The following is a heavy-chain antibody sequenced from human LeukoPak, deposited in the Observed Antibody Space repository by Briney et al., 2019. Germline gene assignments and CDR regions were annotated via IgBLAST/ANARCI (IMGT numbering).Heavy chain of an antibody. CDR2: NSGSGGST. V-gene: IGHV3-23*01. CDR1: GFTFSSYA. CDR3: AKERYSYGSTNPFDY. D-gene: IGHD5-18*01. J-gene: IGHJ4*02. Sequence: PGGSLRLSCAASGFTFSSYAMSWVRQAPGKGLEWVSANSGSGGSTYYADSVKGRFTISRDNSKNTLYLQMNSLRAEDTAVYYCAKERYSYGSTNPFDYWGRGTLVTVSS.